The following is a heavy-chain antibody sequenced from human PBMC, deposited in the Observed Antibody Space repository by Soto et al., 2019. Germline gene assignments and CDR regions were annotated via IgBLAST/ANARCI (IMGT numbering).Heavy chain of an antibody. CDR1: GDSFSSGSYY. V-gene: IGHV4-61*01. D-gene: IGHD2-15*01. CDR3: ARQRSPYCSGGTCYSPWFDP. CDR2: IYYSGST. Sequence: PSETLSLTYTVSGDSFSSGSYYWSWDQQPPGKGLGWIGYIYYSGSTTYNPSLKSRVTISVDTSKKQLSLKLSSVTAADTAVYYCARQRSPYCSGGTCYSPWFDPWGQGTLVTVSS. J-gene: IGHJ5*02.